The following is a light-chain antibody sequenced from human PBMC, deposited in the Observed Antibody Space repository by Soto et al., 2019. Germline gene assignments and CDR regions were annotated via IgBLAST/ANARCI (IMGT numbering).Light chain of an antibody. Sequence: EIVLTQSPATLSLSPGERATLSCRASQSVSSYLAWYQQKPGQAPRLLIYDASNRATGIPARFSGSGSGTDFTLTISRLETEDFAFYYCQQRSNWPPVFGRGTKVDIK. CDR1: QSVSSY. J-gene: IGKJ4*01. CDR3: QQRSNWPPV. V-gene: IGKV3-11*01. CDR2: DAS.